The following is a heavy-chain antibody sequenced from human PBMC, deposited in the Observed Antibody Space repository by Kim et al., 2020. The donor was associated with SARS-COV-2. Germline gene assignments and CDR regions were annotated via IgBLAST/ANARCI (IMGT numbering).Heavy chain of an antibody. CDR1: GGTFSSYA. J-gene: IGHJ4*02. V-gene: IGHV1-69*13. Sequence: SVKVSCKASGGTFSSYAISWVRQAPGQGLEWMGGIIPIFGTANYAQKFQGSVTITADESTSTAYMELSSLRSEDTAVYYCARDGSSSWSRIHFDYWGQGTLVTVSS. CDR3: ARDGSSSWSRIHFDY. CDR2: IIPIFGTA. D-gene: IGHD6-13*01.